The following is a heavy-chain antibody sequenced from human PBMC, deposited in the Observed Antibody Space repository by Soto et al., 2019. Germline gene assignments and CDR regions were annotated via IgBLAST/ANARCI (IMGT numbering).Heavy chain of an antibody. J-gene: IGHJ3*02. Sequence: GGSLRLSCAASGFTFSSYAMSWVRQAPGKGLEWVSAISGSGCSTYYADSVKGRFTISRDNSKNTLYLQMNSLRAEDTAVYYGAKDSRMVRGGLWAFDIWGQGTMVTVSS. V-gene: IGHV3-23*01. CDR2: ISGSGCST. CDR3: AKDSRMVRGGLWAFDI. CDR1: GFTFSSYA. D-gene: IGHD3-10*01.